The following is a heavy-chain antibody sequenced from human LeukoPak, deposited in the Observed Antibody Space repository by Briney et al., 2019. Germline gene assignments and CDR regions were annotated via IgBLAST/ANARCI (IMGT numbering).Heavy chain of an antibody. J-gene: IGHJ5*02. D-gene: IGHD3-22*01. CDR1: GGTFSSYA. CDR3: ARARNPITMIVVASNWFDP. CDR2: IIPIFGTA. V-gene: IGHV1-69*13. Sequence: SVKVSCKASGGTFSSYAISWVRQAPGQGLGWMGGIIPIFGTANYAQKFQGRVTITADESTSTAYMELSSLRSEDTAVYYCARARNPITMIVVASNWFDPWGQGTLVTVSS.